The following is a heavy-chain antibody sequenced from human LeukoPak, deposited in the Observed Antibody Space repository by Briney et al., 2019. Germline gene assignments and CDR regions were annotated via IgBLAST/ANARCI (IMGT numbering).Heavy chain of an antibody. J-gene: IGHJ6*03. CDR3: AGNTYYDFWSGHIPLGYYYYYMDV. Sequence: GGSLRLSCAASGFTVSSNHMSWVRQAPGKGLEWVSVIYSGGSTYYADSVKGRFTISRDNSKNTLYLQMNSLRAEDTAVYYCAGNTYYDFWSGHIPLGYYYYYMDVWGKGTTVTVSS. D-gene: IGHD3-3*01. CDR2: IYSGGST. V-gene: IGHV3-53*01. CDR1: GFTVSSNH.